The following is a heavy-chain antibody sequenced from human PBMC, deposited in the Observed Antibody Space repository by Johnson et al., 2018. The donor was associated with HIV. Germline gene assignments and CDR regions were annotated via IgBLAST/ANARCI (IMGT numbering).Heavy chain of an antibody. CDR2: ISYVETNK. D-gene: IGHD6-19*01. CDR1: AFTFRTYS. V-gene: IGHV3-30-3*01. J-gene: IGHJ3*02. CDR3: AREKTTGWYDDAFDI. Sequence: QVYLVESGGGVIQPGRSLRLSCAASAFTFRTYSMHWVRQPPGKGLEWVAAISYVETNKYYADSVKGRFTISRDNSKNTLYLHMTSLRADDTAVYYCAREKTTGWYDDAFDIWGHGTMVTVSS.